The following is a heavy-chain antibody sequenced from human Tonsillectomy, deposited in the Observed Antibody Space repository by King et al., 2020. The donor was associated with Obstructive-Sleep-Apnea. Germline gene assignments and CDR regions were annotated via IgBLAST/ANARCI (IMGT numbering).Heavy chain of an antibody. Sequence: VQLVESGGGLVEPGGSLRLSCVVSGFTFSDYYMTWIRQAPGKGLEWLSYISSGGSTINYADPVNGRLTISRENAKNSLFLNMNSLRVDDTAMYYCAGAGPIASYGMDVWGQGTTVTVSS. J-gene: IGHJ6*02. CDR2: ISSGGSTI. V-gene: IGHV3-11*01. CDR3: AGAGPIASYGMDV. CDR1: GFTFSDYY. D-gene: IGHD2/OR15-2a*01.